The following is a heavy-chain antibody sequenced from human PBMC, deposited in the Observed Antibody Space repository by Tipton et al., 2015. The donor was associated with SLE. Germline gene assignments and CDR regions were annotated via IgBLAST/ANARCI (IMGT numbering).Heavy chain of an antibody. CDR3: ARDAGGDIVVVPAALAWFDP. Sequence: QLVQSGAEVKKPGASVKVSCKASGYTFTSYGISWVRQAPGQGLEWMGWISAYNGNTNYAQKLQGRVTLTTDTSTSTAYMELRSMRSDRTAVYSCARDAGGDIVVVPAALAWFDPWGQGTLVTVSS. CDR1: GYTFTSYG. J-gene: IGHJ5*02. D-gene: IGHD2-2*01. V-gene: IGHV1-18*01. CDR2: ISAYNGNT.